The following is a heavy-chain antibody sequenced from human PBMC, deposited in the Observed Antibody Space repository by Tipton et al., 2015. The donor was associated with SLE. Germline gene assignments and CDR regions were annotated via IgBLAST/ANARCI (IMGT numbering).Heavy chain of an antibody. CDR2: INHSGST. CDR1: GGSISSYY. V-gene: IGHV4-34*09. J-gene: IGHJ4*02. D-gene: IGHD7-27*01. Sequence: TLSLTCTVSGGSISSYYWSWIRQPPGKGLEWIGEINHSGSTNYNPSLKSRVTISVDTSKNQFSLKLSSVTAADTAVYYCARRANWGQIDYWGQGTLVTVSS. CDR3: ARRANWGQIDY.